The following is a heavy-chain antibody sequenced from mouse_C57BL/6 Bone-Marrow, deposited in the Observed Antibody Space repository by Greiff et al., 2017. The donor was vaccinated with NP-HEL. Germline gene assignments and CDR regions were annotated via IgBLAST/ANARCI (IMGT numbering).Heavy chain of an antibody. CDR1: GFSFNTYA. V-gene: IGHV10-1*01. CDR3: VGYSFAY. CDR2: IRSKSNNYAT. D-gene: IGHD2-3*01. Sequence: EVMLVESGGGLVQPKGSLKLSCAASGFSFNTYAMNWVRQATGKGLEWVARIRSKSNNYATYYADSVKDRFTISRDDSESMLYLQMNNLKTEDTAMYYCVGYSFAYWGQGTLVTVSA. J-gene: IGHJ3*01.